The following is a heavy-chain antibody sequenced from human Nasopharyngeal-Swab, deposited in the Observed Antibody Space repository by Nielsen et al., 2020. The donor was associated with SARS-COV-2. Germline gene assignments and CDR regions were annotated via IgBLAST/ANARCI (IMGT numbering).Heavy chain of an antibody. CDR1: GFTVSSNY. D-gene: IGHD2-15*01. V-gene: IGHV3-23*01. J-gene: IGHJ4*02. CDR2: VSGTGHTT. CDR3: AKDRYCSGGACYFNGFDS. Sequence: GGSLRLSCAASGFTVSSNYMSWVHQAPGKGLEWVSSVSGTGHTTKYTDSVKGLFTISRDNSEKKVYLEMHSLRAEDTAVYYCAKDRYCSGGACYFNGFDSWGQGTLVTVSS.